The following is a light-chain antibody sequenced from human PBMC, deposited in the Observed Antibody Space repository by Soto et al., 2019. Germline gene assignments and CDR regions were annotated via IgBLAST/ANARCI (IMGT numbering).Light chain of an antibody. CDR2: EVS. J-gene: IGLJ3*02. Sequence: QSALTQPPSASGSPGQSVTVSCTETSSDVGAYKYVSWYQQYPGKATKLMIYEVSRRPSGVPDRFSGSKSGNTASLTVSRLQAEDEDDYYCTSYSGSNIWVFGGGTKETVL. CDR3: TSYSGSNIWV. CDR1: SSDVGAYKY. V-gene: IGLV2-8*01.